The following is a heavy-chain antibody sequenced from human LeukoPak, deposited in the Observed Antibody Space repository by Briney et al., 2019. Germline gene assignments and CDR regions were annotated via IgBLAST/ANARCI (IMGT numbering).Heavy chain of an antibody. J-gene: IGHJ3*02. V-gene: IGHV1-46*01. CDR1: GYTFTSYY. CDR2: INPSGGST. D-gene: IGHD3-3*01. CDR3: ARDTDDFQGLDI. Sequence: ASVKVSCKASGYTFTSYYMHWVRQAPGQGLEWMGIINPSGGSTSYAQKFQGRVTMTRDTSTSTVYMELNSLRAEDTAVYYCARDTDDFQGLDIWGQGTRVTVSS.